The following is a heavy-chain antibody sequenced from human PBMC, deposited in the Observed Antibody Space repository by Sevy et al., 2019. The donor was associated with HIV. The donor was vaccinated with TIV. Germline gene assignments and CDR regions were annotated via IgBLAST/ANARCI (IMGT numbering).Heavy chain of an antibody. D-gene: IGHD6-13*01. CDR2: INQGGNQK. CDR3: AGGPSGAAAGRFDS. V-gene: IGHV3-7*01. CDR1: GFTFSSYW. J-gene: IGHJ4*02. Sequence: GGSLRLSCAASGFTFSSYWINWVRQAPGEGLEWVANINQGGNQKHYMDSVKGRFTISRDNAEKAVYLQMNSLRVEDTAVCYCAGGPSGAAAGRFDSWGQGTLVTVSS.